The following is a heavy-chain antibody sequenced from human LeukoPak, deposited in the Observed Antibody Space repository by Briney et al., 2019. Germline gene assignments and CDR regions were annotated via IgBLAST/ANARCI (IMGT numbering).Heavy chain of an antibody. CDR2: IRYDGSNK. V-gene: IGHV3-30*02. CDR1: GFTFSSYG. D-gene: IGHD4-23*01. Sequence: GGSLRLSCAASGFTFSSYGMHWVRQAPGKGLEWVAFIRYDGSNKYYADSVKGRFTISRDNSKNSLYLQMNSLRAEDTAVYYCARDYGGSSPFDYWGQGTLVTVSS. J-gene: IGHJ4*02. CDR3: ARDYGGSSPFDY.